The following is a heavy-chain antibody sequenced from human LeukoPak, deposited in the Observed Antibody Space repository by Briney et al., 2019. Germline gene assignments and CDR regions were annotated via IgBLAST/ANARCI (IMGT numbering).Heavy chain of an antibody. Sequence: GRSLRLSCAASGFIFSSSLMHWVRQAPGKRLEWVAVISHDGSDKYYADSVKGRFTTSRDNSKNTLYLQVNSLRDADTGVYFCARRGASSGGLDYWGQGTLVTVSS. V-gene: IGHV3-30*04. J-gene: IGHJ4*02. CDR2: ISHDGSDK. CDR3: ARRGASSGGLDY. CDR1: GFIFSSSL. D-gene: IGHD6-19*01.